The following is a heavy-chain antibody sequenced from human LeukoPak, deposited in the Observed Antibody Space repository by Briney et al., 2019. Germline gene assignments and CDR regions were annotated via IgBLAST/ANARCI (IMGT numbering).Heavy chain of an antibody. CDR3: ARDPGYCSGGSCSLTFFAY. J-gene: IGHJ4*02. D-gene: IGHD2-15*01. Sequence: GGSLRLSCAASGFTFSSYSMNWVRQAPGKGLEWVSYISSSSSTIYYADSVKGRFTISRDNAKNSLYLQMNSLRAEDTAVYYCARDPGYCSGGSCSLTFFAYWGQGTLVTVSS. CDR2: ISSSSSTI. V-gene: IGHV3-48*01. CDR1: GFTFSSYS.